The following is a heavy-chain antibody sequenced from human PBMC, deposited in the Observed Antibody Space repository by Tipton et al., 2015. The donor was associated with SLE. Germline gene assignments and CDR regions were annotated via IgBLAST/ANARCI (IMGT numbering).Heavy chain of an antibody. CDR3: ARVRVDTAMGVFDF. CDR1: GYPFTTYG. D-gene: IGHD5-18*01. CDR2: IAAYNGHT. Sequence: QVQLVQSGAEVKRPGASVKVSCKASGYPFTTYGITWVRQAPGQGLEWMGWIAAYNGHTDYAQKFQGRVTMTIDTSTDTGYMELRSLRSDDTAIYYCARVRVDTAMGVFDFWGQGTLVTVSS. J-gene: IGHJ4*02. V-gene: IGHV1-18*01.